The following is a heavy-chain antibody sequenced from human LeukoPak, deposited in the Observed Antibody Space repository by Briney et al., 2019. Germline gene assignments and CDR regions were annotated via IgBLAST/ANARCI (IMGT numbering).Heavy chain of an antibody. CDR2: VYHGGNT. Sequence: SETLSLTCSVSDYSINSGYYWGWIRQPPGKGLEFIGSVYHGGNTYYKASLKSRVTISLDTSKNQVSLRLSSVTAADTAVYYCARSYSGSFLYWGQGSLVTVSS. J-gene: IGHJ1*01. V-gene: IGHV4-38-2*02. D-gene: IGHD1-26*01. CDR1: DYSINSGYY. CDR3: ARSYSGSFLY.